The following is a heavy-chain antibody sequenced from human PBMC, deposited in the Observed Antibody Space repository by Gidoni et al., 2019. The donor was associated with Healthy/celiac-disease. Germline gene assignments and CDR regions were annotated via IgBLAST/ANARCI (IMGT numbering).Heavy chain of an antibody. V-gene: IGHV3-23*04. CDR3: AAQYDSSGYYYPYYFDY. Sequence: EVQLVESGGGLVQPGGSLRLSCAASGFTFSRYAMSWVRQAPGKGLEWVSAISGSGGSTYYADSVKGRFTISRDNSKNTLYLQMNSLRAEDTAVYYCAAQYDSSGYYYPYYFDYWGQGTLVTVSS. CDR2: ISGSGGST. J-gene: IGHJ4*02. D-gene: IGHD3-22*01. CDR1: GFTFSRYA.